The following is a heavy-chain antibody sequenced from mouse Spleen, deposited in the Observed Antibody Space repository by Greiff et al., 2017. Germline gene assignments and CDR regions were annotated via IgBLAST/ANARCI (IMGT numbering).Heavy chain of an antibody. CDR1: GFTFTDYY. V-gene: IGHV7-3*01. CDR2: IRNKANGYTT. Sequence: EVQRVESGGGLVQPGGSLSLSCAASGFTFTDYYMSWVRQPPGKALEWLGFIRNKANGYTTEYSASVKGRFTISRDNSQSILYLQMNALRAEDSATYYCARDGYDGDYFDYWGQGTTLTVSS. D-gene: IGHD2-2*01. CDR3: ARDGYDGDYFDY. J-gene: IGHJ2*01.